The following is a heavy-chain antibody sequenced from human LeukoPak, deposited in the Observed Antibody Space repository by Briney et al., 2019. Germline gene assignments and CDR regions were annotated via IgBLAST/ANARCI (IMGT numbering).Heavy chain of an antibody. Sequence: GASVKASCKASGGTFSSYAISWVRQAPGQGLEWMGRIIPILGIANYAQKFQGRVTITADKSTSTAYMELSSLRSEDTAVYYCARDITGTTGGDAYWGQGTLVTVSS. J-gene: IGHJ4*02. CDR2: IIPILGIA. CDR1: GGTFSSYA. V-gene: IGHV1-69*04. CDR3: ARDITGTTGGDAY. D-gene: IGHD1-20*01.